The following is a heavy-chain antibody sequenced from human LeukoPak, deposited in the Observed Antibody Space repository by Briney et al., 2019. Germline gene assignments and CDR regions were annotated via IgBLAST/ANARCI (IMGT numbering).Heavy chain of an antibody. CDR1: GFSFSSHW. V-gene: IGHV3-7*01. CDR3: AKDALWFPTY. Sequence: PGGSLRLSCAASGFSFSSHWMNWVRQAPGKGLQWVATIKGDGSEKFYVDSVKGRFTISRDNAKNSLYLQMNILRAEDTAVYYCAKDALWFPTYWGQGTLVTVSS. D-gene: IGHD3-10*01. J-gene: IGHJ4*02. CDR2: IKGDGSEK.